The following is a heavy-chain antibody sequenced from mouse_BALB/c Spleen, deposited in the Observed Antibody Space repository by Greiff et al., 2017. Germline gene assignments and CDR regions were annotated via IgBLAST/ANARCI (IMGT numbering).Heavy chain of an antibody. CDR2: IDPANGNT. CDR1: GFNIKDTY. CDR3: ARPLYGSLFAY. V-gene: IGHV14-3*02. D-gene: IGHD2-2*01. Sequence: VQLQQSGAELVKPGASVKLSCTASGFNIKDTYMHWVKQRPEQGLEWIGRIDPANGNTKYDPKFQGKATITADTSSNTAYLQLSSLTSEDTAVYYCARPLYGSLFAYWGQGTLVTVSA. J-gene: IGHJ3*01.